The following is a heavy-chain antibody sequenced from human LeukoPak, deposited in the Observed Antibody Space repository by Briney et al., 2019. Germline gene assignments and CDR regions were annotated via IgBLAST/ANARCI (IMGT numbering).Heavy chain of an antibody. CDR2: ISYDGSNK. D-gene: IGHD3-22*01. CDR1: GFTFSSYA. CDR3: ATMIVNGRLDY. Sequence: PGGSLRLSCAASGFTFSSYAMSWVRQAPGKGLEWVAVISYDGSNKYYADSVKGRFTISRDNSKNTLYLQMNSLRAEDTAVYYCATMIVNGRLDYWGQGTLVTVSS. V-gene: IGHV3-30-3*01. J-gene: IGHJ4*02.